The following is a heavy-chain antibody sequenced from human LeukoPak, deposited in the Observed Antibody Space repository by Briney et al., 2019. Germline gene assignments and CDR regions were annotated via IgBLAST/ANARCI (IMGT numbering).Heavy chain of an antibody. CDR1: GFTFDGYA. J-gene: IGHJ4*02. Sequence: GGSLRLSCAASGFTFDGYAMHWVRQARGKGLEWVSGISWNSGSIGYADSVKGRFTISRDNAKNSLYLQMNSLRAEDTALYYCAKDGQNGDYAVYYFDYWGQGTLVTVSS. CDR3: AKDGQNGDYAVYYFDY. V-gene: IGHV3-9*01. CDR2: ISWNSGSI. D-gene: IGHD4-17*01.